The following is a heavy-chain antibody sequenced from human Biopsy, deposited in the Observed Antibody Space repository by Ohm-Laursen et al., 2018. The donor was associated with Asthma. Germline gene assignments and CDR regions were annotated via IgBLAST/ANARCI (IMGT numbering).Heavy chain of an antibody. Sequence: SLRLSCAASGFSFSNYGMHWVRQAPGKGLDWVAVISSDGSNKNYTDSVKGRFTISRDNSRNTLHLQMNSLRAEDTAVYYCAKDVFPGWELRRGPDYWGQGTLVTVSS. CDR3: AKDVFPGWELRRGPDY. CDR2: ISSDGSNK. CDR1: GFSFSNYG. D-gene: IGHD1-26*01. J-gene: IGHJ4*02. V-gene: IGHV3-30*18.